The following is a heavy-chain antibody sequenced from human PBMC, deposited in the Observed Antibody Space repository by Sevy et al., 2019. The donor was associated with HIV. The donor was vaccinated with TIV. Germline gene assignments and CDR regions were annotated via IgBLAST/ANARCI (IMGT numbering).Heavy chain of an antibody. J-gene: IGHJ6*02. CDR3: AKDRCSSTSCYVYYYYYSMDV. Sequence: GGSLRLSCAASGFTFSSYGMHWVRQAPGKGLEWVAFIRYDGSNKYYADSVKGRFTISRDNSKNTLYLQMNSLRAEDTAVYYCAKDRCSSTSCYVYYYYYSMDVWGQGTTVTVSS. CDR1: GFTFSSYG. CDR2: IRYDGSNK. V-gene: IGHV3-30*02. D-gene: IGHD2-2*01.